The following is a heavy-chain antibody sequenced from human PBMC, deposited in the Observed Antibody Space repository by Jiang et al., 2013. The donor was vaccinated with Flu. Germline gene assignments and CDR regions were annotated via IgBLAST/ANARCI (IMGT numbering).Heavy chain of an antibody. CDR2: IGTSGDT. Sequence: RLSCAASGFTFRSYAMAWVRQVPGKGLEWVSAIGTSGDTHYTDSVKGRFTISRDQSKNTLYLQMNSLRVEDTAVYYCAKDREIDGGWNFDFWGQGNMVTVSS. V-gene: IGHV3-23*01. D-gene: IGHD6-19*01. J-gene: IGHJ4*02. CDR1: GFTFRSYA. CDR3: AKDREIDGGWNFDF.